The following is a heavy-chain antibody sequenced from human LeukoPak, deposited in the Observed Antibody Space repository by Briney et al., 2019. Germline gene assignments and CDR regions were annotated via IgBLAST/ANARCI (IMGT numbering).Heavy chain of an antibody. CDR1: GGSISSSSYY. D-gene: IGHD3-10*01. Sequence: SETLSLTCTVSGGSISSSSYYWGWIRQPPGKGLEWIGSIYYSGSTYYNPSLKSRVTISVDTSKNQFSLKLSSVTAADTAVYYCASANGSGNYYNVGWFDPWGQGTLVTVSS. J-gene: IGHJ5*02. V-gene: IGHV4-39*01. CDR3: ASANGSGNYYNVGWFDP. CDR2: IYYSGST.